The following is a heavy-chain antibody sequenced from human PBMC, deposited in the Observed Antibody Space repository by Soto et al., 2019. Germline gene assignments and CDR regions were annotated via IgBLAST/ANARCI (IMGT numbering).Heavy chain of an antibody. J-gene: IGHJ6*02. CDR3: ARDWEYYHFGARYYGMDV. V-gene: IGHV1-18*01. CDR2: ISAYNGNT. CDR1: GYTFTSYG. Sequence: ASVKVSCKASGYTFTSYGISWVRQAPGQGLEWMGWISAYNGNTNYAQKLQGRVTMTTDTSTSTAYMELRSLRSDDTAVYYCARDWEYYHFGARYYGMDVWGQGTTVTVSS. D-gene: IGHD3-3*01.